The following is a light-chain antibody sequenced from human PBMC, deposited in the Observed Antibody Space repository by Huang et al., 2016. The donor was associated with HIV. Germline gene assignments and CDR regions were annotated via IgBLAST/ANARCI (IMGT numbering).Light chain of an antibody. J-gene: IGKJ1*01. CDR1: QGISSY. Sequence: AIRITQSPSSLSASTGDRVTITCRASQGISSYLAWYQQEPGRAPRLLIYAASTLQSGVPSRFRGSGSGADVTLTISGLQSEDFATYYCQQYYTYPRTFGQGTKLGIK. CDR3: QQYYTYPRT. CDR2: AAS. V-gene: IGKV1-8*01.